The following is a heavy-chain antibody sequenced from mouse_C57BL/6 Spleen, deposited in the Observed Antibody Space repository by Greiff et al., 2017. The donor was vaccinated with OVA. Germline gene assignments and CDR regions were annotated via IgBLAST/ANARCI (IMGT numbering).Heavy chain of an antibody. Sequence: VQLQQSGPELVKPGASVKISCKASGYSFTGYYMNWVKQSPEKSLEWIGEINPSTGGTTYNQKFKAKATLTVDKSSSKAYMQLKSLTSEDSAVYYCARIYYGSSYHYYAMDYWGQGTSVTVSS. V-gene: IGHV1-42*01. CDR3: ARIYYGSSYHYYAMDY. J-gene: IGHJ4*01. D-gene: IGHD1-1*01. CDR1: GYSFTGYY. CDR2: INPSTGGT.